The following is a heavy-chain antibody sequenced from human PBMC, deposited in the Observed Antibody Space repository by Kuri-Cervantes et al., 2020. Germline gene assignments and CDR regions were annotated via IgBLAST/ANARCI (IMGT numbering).Heavy chain of an antibody. V-gene: IGHV5-51*01. D-gene: IGHD3-10*01. CDR3: AKLDGSGTYVFHY. CDR1: GGSISSGDYYW. Sequence: GGSLRLSCTVSGGSISSGDYYWSWIRQHPGKGLEWMGIIYPRDSDTRYGPPFHGQVTFSADKSINTVYLHLSSLRASDTATYYCAKLDGSGTYVFHYWGQGTQVTVSS. J-gene: IGHJ4*02. CDR2: IYPRDSDT.